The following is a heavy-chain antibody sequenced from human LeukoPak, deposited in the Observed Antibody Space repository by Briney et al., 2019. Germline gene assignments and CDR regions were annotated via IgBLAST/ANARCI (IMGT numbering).Heavy chain of an antibody. D-gene: IGHD5-12*01. CDR3: AKDSNSAYDSDAFDI. CDR2: ISSSGGST. Sequence: GGSLRLSCAASGFTFSSYAMSWVRQAPGKGLEWVSGISSSGGSTYYADSVKGRFTISRDNSKNTLYLQMNSLRAEDTAVYYCAKDSNSAYDSDAFDIWGQGTMVTVSS. J-gene: IGHJ3*02. CDR1: GFTFSSYA. V-gene: IGHV3-23*01.